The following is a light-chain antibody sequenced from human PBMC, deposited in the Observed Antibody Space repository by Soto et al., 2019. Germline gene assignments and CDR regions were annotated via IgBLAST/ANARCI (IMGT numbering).Light chain of an antibody. CDR3: QQSYSTST. Sequence: DIQMTQSPSSLSASVGDRVTITCRASQSISSYLNWYQQKPGKAPKLLIYAASSLQSGVPSRFSGSGSGTDFTLTISSLQPEDFATYYCQQSYSTSTFAQGTKVEIK. V-gene: IGKV1-39*01. CDR1: QSISSY. J-gene: IGKJ1*01. CDR2: AAS.